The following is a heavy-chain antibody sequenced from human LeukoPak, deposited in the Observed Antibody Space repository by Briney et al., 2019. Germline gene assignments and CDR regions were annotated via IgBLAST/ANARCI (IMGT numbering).Heavy chain of an antibody. Sequence: GGSLRLSCAASGLIFSNYEMNWVRQAPGKGLEWVSYISSSGSTVYYADSVKGRSTISRDNAKNSLYLQMNSLRAEDTAVYYCAELGITMIGGVWGKGTTVTISS. CDR1: GLIFSNYE. J-gene: IGHJ6*04. CDR3: AELGITMIGGV. CDR2: ISSSGSTV. D-gene: IGHD3-10*02. V-gene: IGHV3-48*03.